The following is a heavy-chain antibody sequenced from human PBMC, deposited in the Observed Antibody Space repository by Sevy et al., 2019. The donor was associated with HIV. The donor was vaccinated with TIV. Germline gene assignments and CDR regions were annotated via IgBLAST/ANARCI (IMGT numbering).Heavy chain of an antibody. D-gene: IGHD4-17*01. J-gene: IGHJ4*02. CDR3: AKDRRYGDIGLFDF. Sequence: GGSLRLSCAASGFTFSSYAMSWVRQAPGKGLEWVSVISGSGGNTYDADSVKGRFTISRDNYKNRLYLQMNSLRAEDTAVYYCAKDRRYGDIGLFDFWGQGTLVTVSS. CDR1: GFTFSSYA. V-gene: IGHV3-23*01. CDR2: ISGSGGNT.